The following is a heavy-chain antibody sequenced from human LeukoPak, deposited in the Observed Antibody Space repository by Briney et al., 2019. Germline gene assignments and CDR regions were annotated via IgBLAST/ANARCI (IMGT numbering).Heavy chain of an antibody. V-gene: IGHV3-21*01. CDR2: ISSSSSYI. CDR3: ARAAADYDFWSGYYSPENYYYYGMDV. D-gene: IGHD3-3*01. J-gene: IGHJ6*02. CDR1: GFTFSSYS. Sequence: GRSLRLSCAASGFTFSSYSMNWVRQAPGKGLEWVSSISSSSSYIYYADSVKGRFTISRDNAKNSLYLQMNSLRAEDTAVYYCARAAADYDFWSGYYSPENYYYYGMDVWGQGTTVTVSS.